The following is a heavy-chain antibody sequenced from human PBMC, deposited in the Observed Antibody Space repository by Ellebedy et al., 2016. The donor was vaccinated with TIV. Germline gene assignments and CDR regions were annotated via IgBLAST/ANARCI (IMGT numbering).Heavy chain of an antibody. CDR1: GYTFTSYY. CDR2: INPSGGST. V-gene: IGHV1-46*01. CDR3: ARVPNPSLHYDFWSGYGPDERFDY. D-gene: IGHD3-3*01. J-gene: IGHJ4*02. Sequence: ASVKVSXXASGYTFTSYYMHWVRQAPGQGLEWMGIINPSGGSTSYAQKFQGRVTMTRDTSTSTVYMELSSLRSEDTAVYYCARVPNPSLHYDFWSGYGPDERFDYWGQGTLVTVSS.